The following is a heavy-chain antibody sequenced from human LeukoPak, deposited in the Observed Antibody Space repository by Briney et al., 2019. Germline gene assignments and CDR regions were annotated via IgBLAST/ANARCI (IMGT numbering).Heavy chain of an antibody. J-gene: IGHJ4*02. CDR3: AKVNYGGNSVPDY. Sequence: GGSLRLSCAASGFTFSSYWMSWVRQAPGKGLEWVANIKQDGSEKYYVDSVKGRFTISRDNAKNSLYLQMNSLRAEDTAVYYCAKVNYGGNSVPDYWGQGTLVTVSS. V-gene: IGHV3-7*03. D-gene: IGHD4-23*01. CDR1: GFTFSSYW. CDR2: IKQDGSEK.